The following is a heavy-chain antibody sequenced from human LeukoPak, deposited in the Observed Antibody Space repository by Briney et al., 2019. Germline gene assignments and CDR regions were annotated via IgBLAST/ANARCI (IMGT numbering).Heavy chain of an antibody. Sequence: PGGSLRLSCAASGFTSISFGMHWVRQAPGNGLEWVAFIRYDGSNKKYADAVTGRFTISRDNSKNTLYLQMSSLRAEDMAVYFSAKRRREDYLDYWGQGTLVTVSS. V-gene: IGHV3-30*02. CDR2: IRYDGSNK. CDR1: GFTSISFG. CDR3: AKRRREDYLDY. J-gene: IGHJ4*02.